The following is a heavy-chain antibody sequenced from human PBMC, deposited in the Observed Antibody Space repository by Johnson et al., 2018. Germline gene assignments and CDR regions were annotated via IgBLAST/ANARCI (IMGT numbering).Heavy chain of an antibody. CDR2: IYYSGST. V-gene: IGHV4-59*01. D-gene: IGHD4-23*01. CDR1: GGSISSYY. CDR3: ARVVGYGGAVDI. Sequence: QVQLQESGPGLVKPSETLSLTCTVSGGSISSYYWSWIRQPPGKGLEWIGYIYYSGSTNYNPSLKSRITISVDTSKNQFSLKLSSVTAADTAVYYCARVVGYGGAVDIWGQGTMVTVSS. J-gene: IGHJ3*02.